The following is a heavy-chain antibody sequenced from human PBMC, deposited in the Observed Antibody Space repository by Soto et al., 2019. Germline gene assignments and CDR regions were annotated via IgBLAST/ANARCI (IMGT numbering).Heavy chain of an antibody. D-gene: IGHD3-3*01. Sequence: SETLSLTCTVSGGSISSGDYYWSWIRQPPGKGLEWIGYIYYSGSTYYNPSLKSRVTISVDTSKNQFSLKLSSVTAADTAVYYCAREGCDFWSGYCDASDIWGQGTMVTVSS. CDR1: GGSISSGDYY. V-gene: IGHV4-30-4*01. CDR2: IYYSGST. J-gene: IGHJ3*02. CDR3: AREGCDFWSGYCDASDI.